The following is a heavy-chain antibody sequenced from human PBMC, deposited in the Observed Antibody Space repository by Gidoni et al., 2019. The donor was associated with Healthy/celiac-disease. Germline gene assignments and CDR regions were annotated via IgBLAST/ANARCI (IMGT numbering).Heavy chain of an antibody. CDR3: AREDQRYDSSGSDFDY. CDR2: IIPIFGTA. CDR1: SSYA. V-gene: IGHV1-69*01. J-gene: IGHJ4*02. D-gene: IGHD3-22*01. Sequence: SSYAISWVRQAPGQGLEWMGGIIPIFGTANYAQKFQGRVTITADESTSTAYMELSSLRFEDTAVYYCAREDQRYDSSGSDFDYWGQGTLVTVSS.